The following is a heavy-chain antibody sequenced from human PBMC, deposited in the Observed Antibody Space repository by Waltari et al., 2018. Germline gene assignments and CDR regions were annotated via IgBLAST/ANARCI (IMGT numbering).Heavy chain of an antibody. Sequence: QVLLVQSGAEFKEPGASVKVSCRTSGYSFGRVGIGWVRQVPGQGLEWMGGITGYNDRTVYAEKFQGRVTMTRDTSTTTAHMELRALTSGDTAVYFCARGRTVRTYDYFDSWGQGTLVTVSS. V-gene: IGHV1-18*01. CDR3: ARGRTVRTYDYFDS. D-gene: IGHD4-4*01. J-gene: IGHJ4*02. CDR1: GYSFGRVG. CDR2: ITGYNDRT.